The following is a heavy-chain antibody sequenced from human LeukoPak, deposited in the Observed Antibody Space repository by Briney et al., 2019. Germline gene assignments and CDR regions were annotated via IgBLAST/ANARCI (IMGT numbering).Heavy chain of an antibody. CDR2: IYPGDSDT. CDR3: ARLAYSSSWNDAFDI. CDR1: GYSFTSYR. Sequence: GESLKISCKGSGYSFTSYRIGWVRQMPGKGLEWMGIIYPGDSDTRYSPSFQGQVTISADKSISTAYLQWSSLKASDTAMYYCARLAYSSSWNDAFDIWGQGTMVTVSS. D-gene: IGHD6-13*01. V-gene: IGHV5-51*01. J-gene: IGHJ3*02.